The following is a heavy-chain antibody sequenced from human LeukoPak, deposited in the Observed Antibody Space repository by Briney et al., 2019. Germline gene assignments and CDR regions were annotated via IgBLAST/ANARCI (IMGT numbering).Heavy chain of an antibody. CDR3: AREAFTTVTTATDAFDF. CDR1: GYTFTGYY. D-gene: IGHD4-17*01. J-gene: IGHJ3*01. CDR2: INPNSGGT. Sequence: LGASVKVSCKASGYTFTGYYMHWVRQAPGQGLEWMGWINPNSGGTNYAQKFQGRVTMTRDTSISTAYMELSRLRSDDTAVYYCAREAFTTVTTATDAFDFWGQGTMVTVSS. V-gene: IGHV1-2*03.